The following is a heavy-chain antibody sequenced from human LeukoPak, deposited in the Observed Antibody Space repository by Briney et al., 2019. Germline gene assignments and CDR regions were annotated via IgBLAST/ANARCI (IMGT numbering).Heavy chain of an antibody. J-gene: IGHJ6*02. CDR1: GYTFTSYG. CDR2: INPSGGST. Sequence: ASVKVSCNASGYTFTSYGISWVRQAPGQGLEWMGIINPSGGSTSYAQKFQGRVTMTRDTSTSTVYMELSSLRSEDTAVYYCASSRARVVGYCSSTSCYAGDYGMDVWGQGTTVTVSS. CDR3: ASSRARVVGYCSSTSCYAGDYGMDV. D-gene: IGHD2-2*01. V-gene: IGHV1-46*01.